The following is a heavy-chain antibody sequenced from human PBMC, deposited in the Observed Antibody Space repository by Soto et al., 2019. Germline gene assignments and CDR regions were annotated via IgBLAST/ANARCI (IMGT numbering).Heavy chain of an antibody. CDR1: GGSISSYY. J-gene: IGHJ3*02. CDR3: ARVWGGAFDI. CDR2: IYNSGNT. D-gene: IGHD3-10*01. Sequence: TSETLSLTCTVSGGSISSYYWSWIRQPPGRGLEWIGYIYNSGNTNYNPSLKSRVTISVDTSKNQFSLKLSSVTAADTAVYYCARVWGGAFDIWGQGTMVTVSS. V-gene: IGHV4-59*01.